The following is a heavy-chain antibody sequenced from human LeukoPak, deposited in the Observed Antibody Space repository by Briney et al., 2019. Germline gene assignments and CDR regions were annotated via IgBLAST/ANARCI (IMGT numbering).Heavy chain of an antibody. CDR3: ARGGRTTVTTAKFQH. D-gene: IGHD4-17*01. CDR1: GGTFSSYA. V-gene: IGHV1-69*01. Sequence: SVKVSCKASGGTFSSYAISWVRQAPGQGLEWMGGIIPIFGTANYAQKFQGRVTITADESTSTAYMELSSLRSEDTAVYYCARGGRTTVTTAKFQHWGQGTLVTVSS. CDR2: IIPIFGTA. J-gene: IGHJ1*01.